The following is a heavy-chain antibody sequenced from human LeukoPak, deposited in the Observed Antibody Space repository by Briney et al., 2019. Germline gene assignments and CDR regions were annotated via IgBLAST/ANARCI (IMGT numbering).Heavy chain of an antibody. Sequence: GASVKVSCKASGYTFTSYYLHWVRQAPGQGLEWMGGIIPIFGTANYAQKFQGRVTITADKSTSTAYMELSSLRSEDTAVYYCARDLRGSYFDFDYWGQGTLVTVSS. CDR2: IIPIFGTA. CDR1: GYTFTSYY. J-gene: IGHJ4*02. CDR3: ARDLRGSYFDFDY. V-gene: IGHV1-69*06. D-gene: IGHD1-26*01.